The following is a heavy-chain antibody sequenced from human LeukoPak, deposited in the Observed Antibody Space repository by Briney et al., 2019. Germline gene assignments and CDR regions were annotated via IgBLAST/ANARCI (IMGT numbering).Heavy chain of an antibody. CDR3: ARANDFHNWFDS. V-gene: IGHV4-34*01. CDR2: INHSGGT. D-gene: IGHD3/OR15-3a*01. J-gene: IGHJ5*01. Sequence: SETLSLTCAVYGGSLSGYYWSWIRQPPGRGLEWIGEINHSGGTNYNPSLKSRVTVSVDASKNQFSLKVRSLTAADTAVYYCARANDFHNWFDSWGQGTLVTVSS. CDR1: GGSLSGYY.